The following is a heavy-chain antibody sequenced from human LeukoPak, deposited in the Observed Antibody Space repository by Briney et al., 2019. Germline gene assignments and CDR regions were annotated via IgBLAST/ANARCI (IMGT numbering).Heavy chain of an antibody. Sequence: GSLRLSCAASGFTFRLYAMNWVRQAPGKGLEWVSYISSSGSTIYYADSVKGRFTISRDNAKNSLYLQMNSLRAEDTALYYCARGGRRTSNWFDPWGQGTLVTVSS. CDR3: ARGGRRTSNWFDP. CDR1: GFTFRLYA. J-gene: IGHJ5*02. CDR2: ISSSGSTI. D-gene: IGHD1/OR15-1a*01. V-gene: IGHV3-48*04.